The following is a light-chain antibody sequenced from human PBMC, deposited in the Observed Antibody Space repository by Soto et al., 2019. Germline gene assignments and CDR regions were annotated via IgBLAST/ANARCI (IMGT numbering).Light chain of an antibody. CDR2: LGS. Sequence: DIVMTQSPLSLPVTPGAPASISCRSSQSLLQSNGNNYLDWYLQKPGQSPQLLIYLGSNRASGVPDRFSGSGSGTDFTLKISRVEAEDLGVYYCMQALQTPLTLGQGTRLEIK. V-gene: IGKV2-28*01. CDR3: MQALQTPLT. CDR1: QSLLQSNGNNY. J-gene: IGKJ5*01.